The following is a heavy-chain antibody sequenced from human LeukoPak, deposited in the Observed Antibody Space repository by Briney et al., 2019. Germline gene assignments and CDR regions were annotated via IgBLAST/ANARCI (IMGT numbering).Heavy chain of an antibody. CDR3: AKDWTTVVTPKGYYFDS. V-gene: IGHV3-23*01. Sequence: SGGSLRLSCAASGFSLNNYAMSWVRQAPGKGLEWVSAISTTGGSTYYADSVKGRFTVSRDNSKNTLSLQMGSLRVEDTALYYCAKDWTTVVTPKGYYFDSWGQGTLVTVSS. CDR1: GFSLNNYA. D-gene: IGHD4-23*01. J-gene: IGHJ4*02. CDR2: ISTTGGST.